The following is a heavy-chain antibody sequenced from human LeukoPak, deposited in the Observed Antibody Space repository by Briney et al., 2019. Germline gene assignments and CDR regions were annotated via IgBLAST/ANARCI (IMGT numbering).Heavy chain of an antibody. Sequence: SQTLPLTCTVSGGSISSGGYYWSWIRQHPGKGLEWIGYIYYSGSTYYNPSLKSRVTISVDTSKNQFSLKLSSVTAADTAVYYCARAEGSGSYVAFDIWGQGTMVTVSS. D-gene: IGHD3-10*01. CDR3: ARAEGSGSYVAFDI. CDR2: IYYSGST. V-gene: IGHV4-31*03. CDR1: GGSISSGGYY. J-gene: IGHJ3*02.